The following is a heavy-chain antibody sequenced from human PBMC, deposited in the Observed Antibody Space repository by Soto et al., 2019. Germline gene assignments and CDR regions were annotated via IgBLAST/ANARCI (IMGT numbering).Heavy chain of an antibody. J-gene: IGHJ5*02. CDR2: IYATGTT. CDR1: GASISGFY. CDR3: VRDGTRTLRDWFDL. D-gene: IGHD1-1*01. Sequence: SETLSLTCTVSGASISGFYWSWIRKSAGKGLEWIGRIYATGTTDYNPSLKSRVMMSVDTSKKQFSLKLRSVTAADTAVYYCVRDGTRTLRDWFDLCGQG. V-gene: IGHV4-4*07.